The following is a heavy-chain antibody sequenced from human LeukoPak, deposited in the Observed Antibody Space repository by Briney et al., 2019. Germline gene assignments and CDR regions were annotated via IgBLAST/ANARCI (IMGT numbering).Heavy chain of an antibody. CDR3: AKVGRSWELPYFDY. V-gene: IGHV3-23*01. CDR2: ISGSGGST. Sequence: TGGSLRLSCAVSGFTFSSYAMRWVRQAPGKGLEWVSAISGSGGSTYYADSVKGRFTISRDNSKNTLYLQMNSLRAEDTAVYYCAKVGRSWELPYFDYWGQGTLVTVSS. J-gene: IGHJ4*02. CDR1: GFTFSSYA. D-gene: IGHD1-26*01.